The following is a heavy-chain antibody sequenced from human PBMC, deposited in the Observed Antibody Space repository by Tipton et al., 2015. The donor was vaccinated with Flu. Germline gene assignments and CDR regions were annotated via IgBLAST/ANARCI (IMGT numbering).Heavy chain of an antibody. D-gene: IGHD3-22*01. CDR1: GFTFSSYW. J-gene: IGHJ4*02. CDR2: IKQDGSEK. Sequence: SLRLSCAASGFTFSSYWMNWVRQAPGKGLEWVANIKQDGSEKYYVDSVKGRFTISRDNAKNSLYLQMNSLETEDTAVYYCTRLEYPGDRSGYDYWGQGTLVTVSS. CDR3: TRLEYPGDRSGYDY. V-gene: IGHV3-7*03.